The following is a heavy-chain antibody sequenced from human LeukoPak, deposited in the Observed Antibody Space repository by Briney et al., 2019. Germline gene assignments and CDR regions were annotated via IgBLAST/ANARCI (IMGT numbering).Heavy chain of an antibody. Sequence: ASVKVSCKASGYTFTGYYMHWVRQAPGQGLEWMGWINPNSGGINYAQKFQGRVTMTRDTSISTAYMELSRLRSDDTAVYYCARVERYYYGSGPLDYWGQGTLVTVSS. CDR1: GYTFTGYY. CDR2: INPNSGGI. V-gene: IGHV1-2*02. J-gene: IGHJ4*02. CDR3: ARVERYYYGSGPLDY. D-gene: IGHD3-10*01.